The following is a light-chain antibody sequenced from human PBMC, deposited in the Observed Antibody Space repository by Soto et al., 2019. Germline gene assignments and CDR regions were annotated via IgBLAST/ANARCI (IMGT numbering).Light chain of an antibody. V-gene: IGLV1-40*01. CDR3: QSYDGSLSGSI. J-gene: IGLJ1*01. CDR2: GNN. Sequence: QSVLTQPPSVSGAPGQRVTISCTGSSSNIGARYDVHWYQQLPGTAPKLLIYGNNNRPSGVPGRFSGSKSGTSASLAITGLQADDEADYYCQSYDGSLSGSIFGSGTKVTVL. CDR1: SSNIGARYD.